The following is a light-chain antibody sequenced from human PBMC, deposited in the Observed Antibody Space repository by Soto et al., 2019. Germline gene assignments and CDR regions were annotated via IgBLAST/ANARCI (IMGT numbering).Light chain of an antibody. Sequence: DIVMTQSPLSLPVTPGEPASISCRSSQSLLHSNGYNYLDWYLQKPGQSPQLLIYLGSNRNSGVPDMFRGKGSGTDFTLKISRVEAEDVGVYYCMQALQTPRTFGQGTKVEIK. CDR2: LGS. J-gene: IGKJ1*01. CDR1: QSLLHSNGYNY. CDR3: MQALQTPRT. V-gene: IGKV2-28*01.